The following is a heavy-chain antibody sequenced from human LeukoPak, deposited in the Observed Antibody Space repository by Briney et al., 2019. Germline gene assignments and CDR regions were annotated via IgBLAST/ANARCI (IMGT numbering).Heavy chain of an antibody. Sequence: GGSLRLSCAASGFTFSSYWMHWVRQAPGKGLVWVSRINSDGSSTSYADSVKGRFTISRDNAKNTLYLQMNSLRAEDTAVYYCARAHAIYDSSGYYLYYFGYWGQGTLVTVSS. CDR1: GFTFSSYW. CDR3: ARAHAIYDSSGYYLYYFGY. CDR2: INSDGSST. V-gene: IGHV3-74*01. D-gene: IGHD3-22*01. J-gene: IGHJ4*02.